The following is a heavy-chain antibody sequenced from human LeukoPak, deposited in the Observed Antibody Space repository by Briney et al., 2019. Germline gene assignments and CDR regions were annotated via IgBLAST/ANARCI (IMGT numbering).Heavy chain of an antibody. J-gene: IGHJ4*02. CDR3: ATRNYYDSTGYYY. V-gene: IGHV4-4*02. Sequence: PSETLSLTCAVSGGSISSDTWWTWVRQPPGKGLEYIGEIYHRGTTNYNPSLMSRVTISLDKSKNQFSLKLSSVIAADTAVYYCATRNYYDSTGYYYWGQGTLSPSPQ. D-gene: IGHD3-22*01. CDR1: GGSISSDTW. CDR2: IYHRGTT.